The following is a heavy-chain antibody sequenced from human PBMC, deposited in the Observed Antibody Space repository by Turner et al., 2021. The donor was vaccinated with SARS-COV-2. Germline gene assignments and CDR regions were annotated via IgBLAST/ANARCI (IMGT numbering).Heavy chain of an antibody. CDR3: AKLAARSAYYYYGMDV. D-gene: IGHD6-6*01. J-gene: IGHJ6*02. V-gene: IGHV3-9*01. CDR2: ISWNSGTI. Sequence: EVQLVEPGGGLVQPGRSLRLSCAASGFTFDDYAMHWVRQAPGKGLEWVSGISWNSGTIDYADSVKGRFTISRDNAKNSLYLQMNSLRAEDTALYYCAKLAARSAYYYYGMDVWGQGTTVTVSS. CDR1: GFTFDDYA.